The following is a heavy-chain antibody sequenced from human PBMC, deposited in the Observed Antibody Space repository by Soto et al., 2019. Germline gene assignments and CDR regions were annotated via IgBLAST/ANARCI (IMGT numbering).Heavy chain of an antibody. D-gene: IGHD1-1*01. CDR2: ISYSGST. Sequence: SETLSLTCTVSGGSISSYYWSWIRQPPGRGLEWIGYISYSGSTKYNPSLKSRVTISVDTSKNQFSLKLSSVTAADTAVYYCARDRNWQGYYGMDVWGQGTTVTVSS. J-gene: IGHJ6*02. CDR3: ARDRNWQGYYGMDV. V-gene: IGHV4-59*01. CDR1: GGSISSYY.